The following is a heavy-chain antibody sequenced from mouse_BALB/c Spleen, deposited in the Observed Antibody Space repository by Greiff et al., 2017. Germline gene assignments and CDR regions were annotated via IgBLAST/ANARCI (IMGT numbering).Heavy chain of an antibody. Sequence: VKLQESGAELVRPGVSVKISCKGSGYTFTDYAMHWVKQSHAKSLEWIGVISTYYGDASYNQKFKGKATMTVDKSSSTAYMELARLTSEDSAIYYCARNYYRYDAFAYWGQGTLVTVSA. J-gene: IGHJ3*01. CDR3: ARNYYRYDAFAY. V-gene: IGHV1S137*01. CDR1: GYTFTDYA. D-gene: IGHD2-14*01. CDR2: ISTYYGDA.